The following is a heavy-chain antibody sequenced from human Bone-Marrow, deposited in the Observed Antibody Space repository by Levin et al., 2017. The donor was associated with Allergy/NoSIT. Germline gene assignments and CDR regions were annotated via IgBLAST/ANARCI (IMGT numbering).Heavy chain of an antibody. CDR1: GYTFTGYY. CDR2: INPNSGGT. CDR3: ASGPHSGWGTDAFDS. Sequence: ASVKVSCKASGYTFTGYYMHWVRQAPGQGLEWMGWINPNSGGTNYAQKFQGRVTMTRDTSISTAYMELSRLRSDDTAVYYCASGPHSGWGTDAFDSWGQGTMVTVSS. D-gene: IGHD6-19*01. V-gene: IGHV1-2*02. J-gene: IGHJ3*02.